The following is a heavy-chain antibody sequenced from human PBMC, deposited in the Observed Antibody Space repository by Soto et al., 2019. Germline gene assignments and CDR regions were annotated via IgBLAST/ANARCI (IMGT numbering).Heavy chain of an antibody. V-gene: IGHV1-3*01. J-gene: IGHJ5*02. CDR2: IRAATGNT. Sequence: QVQLVQSGADVKKPGASVKVSCEASGYSISTFVVHWVRQAPGQRLEWLGWIRAATGNTKYSQTFQGRATFTWDPSATTVYLDLSDLRSEDTAIYYCASEALVRGTSFDPWGQGTLVTVSS. CDR1: GYSISTFV. CDR3: ASEALVRGTSFDP. D-gene: IGHD3-10*01.